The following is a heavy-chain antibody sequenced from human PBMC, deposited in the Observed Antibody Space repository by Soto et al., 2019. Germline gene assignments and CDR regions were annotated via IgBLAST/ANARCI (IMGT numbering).Heavy chain of an antibody. J-gene: IGHJ4*02. V-gene: IGHV3-74*01. D-gene: IGHD4-17*01. CDR1: VFTFSSYW. CDR3: ARGHMPTAPFDY. CDR2: IDSDGSGT. Sequence: PGGSLRLSCAASVFTFSSYWMHLVRQSPGKGLVWVSRIDSDGSGTSYADSVKGRFTISRDNAKNTLYLQMNSLRAEDTAVYYCARGHMPTAPFDYWGQGTLVTVSS.